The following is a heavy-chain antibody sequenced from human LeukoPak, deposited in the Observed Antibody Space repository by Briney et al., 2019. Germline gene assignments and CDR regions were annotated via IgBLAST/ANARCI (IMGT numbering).Heavy chain of an antibody. D-gene: IGHD6-19*01. Sequence: GGSLRLSCAVSGFTFSSYAMSWVRQAPGKGLEWVSGISGSGGSTNYADSVKGRFTISRDNSKNTLYLQMTSLRVEDTALYRCAKVQSNTGRYTFFDYWGQGSLVTVSS. J-gene: IGHJ4*02. CDR3: AKVQSNTGRYTFFDY. CDR2: ISGSGGST. CDR1: GFTFSSYA. V-gene: IGHV3-23*01.